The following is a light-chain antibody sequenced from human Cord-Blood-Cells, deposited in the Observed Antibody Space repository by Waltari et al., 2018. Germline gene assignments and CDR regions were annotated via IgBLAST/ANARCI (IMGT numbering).Light chain of an antibody. CDR3: QQSYSTPWT. V-gene: IGKV1-39*01. Sequence: DIQMTQSPSSLSASVGDRVTITCRASQSISSYLNWYQQKPGKAPKLLIYAASSLQSGVPSRVSGSGSGTDFTLTISSLQPEDFATYYCQQSYSTPWTFGQGTKVGIK. CDR1: QSISSY. J-gene: IGKJ1*01. CDR2: AAS.